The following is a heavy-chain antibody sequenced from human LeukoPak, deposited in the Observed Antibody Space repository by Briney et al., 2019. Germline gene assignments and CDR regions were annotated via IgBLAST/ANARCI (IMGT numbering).Heavy chain of an antibody. CDR2: IYSSGST. J-gene: IGHJ4*02. D-gene: IGHD2-21*01. Sequence: SETLSLTCPVSGGSINSATYYWGWIRQPPGKGLEWIGTIYSSGSTSYTPSLESRVTMSVDTSKNQFFLQLTSVTAADTAVYYCARALAYCAGNCGTDYFDYWGQGALVTVSS. V-gene: IGHV4-39*01. CDR1: GGSINSATYY. CDR3: ARALAYCAGNCGTDYFDY.